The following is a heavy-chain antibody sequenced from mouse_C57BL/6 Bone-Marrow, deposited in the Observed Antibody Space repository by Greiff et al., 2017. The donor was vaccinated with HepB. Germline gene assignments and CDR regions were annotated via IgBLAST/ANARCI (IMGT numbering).Heavy chain of an antibody. V-gene: IGHV1-53*01. Sequence: VKLQQPGTELVKPGASVKLSCKASGYTFTSYWMHWVKQRPGQGLEWIGNINPSNGGTNYNEKFKSKATLTVDKSSSTAYMQLSSLTSEDSAVYYCARAPNYYGSCYAMDYWGQGTSVTVSS. J-gene: IGHJ4*01. CDR3: ARAPNYYGSCYAMDY. CDR2: INPSNGGT. D-gene: IGHD1-1*01. CDR1: GYTFTSYW.